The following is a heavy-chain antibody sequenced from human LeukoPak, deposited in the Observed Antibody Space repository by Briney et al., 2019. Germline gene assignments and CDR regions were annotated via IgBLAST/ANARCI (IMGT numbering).Heavy chain of an antibody. CDR3: ARGGPRGYDILTGYSRYIGPYYFDY. V-gene: IGHV4-34*01. Sequence: KPSETLSLTCAVYGGSFSGYYWSWIRQPPGKGLEWIGEINHSGSTNYNPSLKSRVTISVDTSKNQFSLKLSSVTAADTAVYYCARGGPRGYDILTGYSRYIGPYYFDYWGQGTLVTVSS. D-gene: IGHD3-9*01. CDR1: GGSFSGYY. J-gene: IGHJ4*02. CDR2: INHSGST.